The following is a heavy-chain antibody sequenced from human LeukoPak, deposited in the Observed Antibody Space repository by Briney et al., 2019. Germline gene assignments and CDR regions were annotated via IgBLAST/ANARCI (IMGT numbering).Heavy chain of an antibody. CDR2: ISGNNDNP. Sequence: ASVKVSCKASGYTFSNFGMNWVRQAPGQGLEWMGWISGNNDNPNYGQKFQGRFTLTTDSSTSTAYMELSNLRSDDTAVYYCARDGTSTDDYWGQGTLVTVSS. V-gene: IGHV1-18*01. CDR1: GYTFSNFG. J-gene: IGHJ4*02. D-gene: IGHD2-2*01. CDR3: ARDGTSTDDY.